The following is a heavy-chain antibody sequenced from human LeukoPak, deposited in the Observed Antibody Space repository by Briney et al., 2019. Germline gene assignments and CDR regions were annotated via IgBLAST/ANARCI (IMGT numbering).Heavy chain of an antibody. CDR2: VWDNGINK. CDR3: VKEPAPYSLGDA. V-gene: IGHV3-33*06. CDR1: GFTFSHYG. Sequence: GGSLTLSCGASGFTFSHYGMHWVRQAPGKGLEWVAVVWDNGINKFYADSVKGRFTISRDNSKHTVSLHMNSLRAEDTAVYYCVKEPAPYSLGDAWGKGTTVTVPS. D-gene: IGHD5-18*01. J-gene: IGHJ6*04.